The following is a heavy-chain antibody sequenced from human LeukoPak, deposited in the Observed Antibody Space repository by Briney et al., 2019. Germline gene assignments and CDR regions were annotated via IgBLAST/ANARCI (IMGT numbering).Heavy chain of an antibody. V-gene: IGHV4-59*01. J-gene: IGHJ4*02. CDR1: GGSMRHSY. D-gene: IGHD3-3*01. CDR3: ARGSRYKPDFFDD. CDR2: VYDNGNS. Sequence: PSETLSLTCSVSGGSMRHSYWTWIRQTPEKGLEWIGYVYDNGNSNSRASLRSRVSMSVDTSKNEFSLTLSSVTAADTAVYFCARGSRYKPDFFDDWGLGTPVTVSS.